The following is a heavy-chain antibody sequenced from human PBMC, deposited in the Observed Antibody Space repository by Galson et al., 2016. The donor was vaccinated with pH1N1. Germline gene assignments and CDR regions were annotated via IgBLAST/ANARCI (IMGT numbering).Heavy chain of an antibody. Sequence: SLRLSCAASGFTFMSYEMNWVRQAPGKGLEWVSAVGSAGDKRYVDSVKGRFTVSRDNAKNSLYLQMNSPRAGDTAIYYCARGARFGAGWFDSWGQGALVTVSS. CDR1: GFTFMSYE. CDR2: VGSAGDK. CDR3: ARGARFGAGWFDS. V-gene: IGHV3-13*01. D-gene: IGHD3-16*01. J-gene: IGHJ5*01.